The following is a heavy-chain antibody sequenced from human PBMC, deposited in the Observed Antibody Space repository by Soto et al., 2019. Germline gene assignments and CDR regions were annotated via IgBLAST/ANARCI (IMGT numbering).Heavy chain of an antibody. D-gene: IGHD3-22*01. CDR1: GGTFSSYA. CDR3: AIGKITMIVVALS. V-gene: IGHV1-69*13. Sequence: SVKVSCKASGGTFSSYAISWVRQAPGQGLEWMGGIIPIFGTANYAQKFQGRVTITADESTSTAYMELSSLRSEDTAVYYCAIGKITMIVVALSWGQGAPAPVYS. J-gene: IGHJ4*02. CDR2: IIPIFGTA.